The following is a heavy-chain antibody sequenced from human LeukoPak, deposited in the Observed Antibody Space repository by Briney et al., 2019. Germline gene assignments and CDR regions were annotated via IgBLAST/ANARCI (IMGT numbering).Heavy chain of an antibody. CDR2: IYTSGST. V-gene: IGHV4-4*07. CDR1: GGSISSYY. J-gene: IGHJ4*02. D-gene: IGHD1-26*01. Sequence: SETLSLTCTVSGGSISSYYWSWIRQPAGKGLEWIGRIYTSGSTNYNPSLKSRVTMSVDTSKNQFSLKLSSVTAADTAVYYCARDSGSYIKYYFDYWGQGTLVTVSS. CDR3: ARDSGSYIKYYFDY.